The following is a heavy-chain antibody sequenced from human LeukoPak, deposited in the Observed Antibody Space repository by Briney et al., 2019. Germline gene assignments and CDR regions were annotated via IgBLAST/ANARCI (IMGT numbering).Heavy chain of an antibody. D-gene: IGHD3-22*01. J-gene: IGHJ4*02. CDR1: GFTFSSYG. CDR2: IWYDGSNK. Sequence: PGGSLRLSCAASGFTFSSYGMHWVRQAPGKGLEWVAVIWYDGSNKYYADSVKGRFTISRDNSKNTLYLQMNSLRAEDTAVYYCAKGGPYYYDSSGYYSPFDYWGQGTLVTVSS. CDR3: AKGGPYYYDSSGYYSPFDY. V-gene: IGHV3-30*02.